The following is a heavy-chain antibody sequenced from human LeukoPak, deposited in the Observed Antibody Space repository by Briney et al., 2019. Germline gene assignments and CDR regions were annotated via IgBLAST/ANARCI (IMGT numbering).Heavy chain of an antibody. CDR2: INSDGINT. Sequence: GGSLRLSCAASGFTFSNYWMHWVRQAPGKGLVWVSRINSDGINTSYADSVKGRFTISRDNAKNTLNLQMNSLRAEDTAVYYCARVGALSSSWLLYWGQGTLVTVSS. CDR1: GFTFSNYW. D-gene: IGHD6-13*01. J-gene: IGHJ4*02. CDR3: ARVGALSSSWLLY. V-gene: IGHV3-74*01.